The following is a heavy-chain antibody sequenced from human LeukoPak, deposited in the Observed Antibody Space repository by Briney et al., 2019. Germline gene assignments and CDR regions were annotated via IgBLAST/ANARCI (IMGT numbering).Heavy chain of an antibody. CDR2: ISTNSAYI. V-gene: IGHV3-21*01. D-gene: IGHD6-13*01. Sequence: GGSLRLSCAASGFTFSSYSMNWVRQAPGKGLEWVSSISTNSAYIYYSDSIKGRFTISRDNAKNSLYLQMNSLRAEDTAVYYCAREAAAGPFDYWGQGTLVTVSS. J-gene: IGHJ4*02. CDR3: AREAAAGPFDY. CDR1: GFTFSSYS.